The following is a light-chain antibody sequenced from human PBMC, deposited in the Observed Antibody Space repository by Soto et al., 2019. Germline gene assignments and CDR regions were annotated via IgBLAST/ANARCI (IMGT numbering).Light chain of an antibody. CDR2: GAS. Sequence: ETVLTQSPGPLSLSPGERATLSCMASQSVSNNYLAWYQQKPGQAPRLLIYGASNRATGIPDRFSGSGSGTDFTLTISRLEPEDFAVYYCQQYGSSGTFGQGTKVDIK. J-gene: IGKJ1*01. V-gene: IGKV3-20*01. CDR3: QQYGSSGT. CDR1: QSVSNNY.